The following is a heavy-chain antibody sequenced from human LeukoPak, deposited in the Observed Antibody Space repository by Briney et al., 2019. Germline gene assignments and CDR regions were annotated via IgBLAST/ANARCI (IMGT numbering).Heavy chain of an antibody. J-gene: IGHJ1*01. CDR3: AREGTGDGDLES. Sequence: GRSLRLSCGASGFTFRSYVMHWVRQAPGKGLELVAFISYDGSNTYYADSVKGRFTISRDNSKNTLYLQMNSLRSEDTALYYCAREGTGDGDLESWGQGTLVTV. CDR1: GFTFRSYV. D-gene: IGHD3-10*01. V-gene: IGHV3-30*04. CDR2: ISYDGSNT.